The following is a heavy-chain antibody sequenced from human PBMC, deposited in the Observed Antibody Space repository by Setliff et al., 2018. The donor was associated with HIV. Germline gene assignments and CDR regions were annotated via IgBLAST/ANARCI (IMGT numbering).Heavy chain of an antibody. J-gene: IGHJ6*02. D-gene: IGHD3-10*01. CDR1: GGSISRGSYY. CDR2: IYTSGST. CDR3: ARENDGSGSYGYYYYGMDV. Sequence: SETLSLTCTVSGGSISRGSYYWSWIRQPAGKGLEWIGRIYTSGSTNYNPSLKSRVTISVDTSKNQFSLKLSSVTAADTAVYYCARENDGSGSYGYYYYGMDVWGQGTTVTVSS. V-gene: IGHV4-61*02.